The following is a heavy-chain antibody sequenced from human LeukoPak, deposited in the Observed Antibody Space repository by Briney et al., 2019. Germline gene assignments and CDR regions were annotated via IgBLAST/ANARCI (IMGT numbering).Heavy chain of an antibody. D-gene: IGHD6-13*01. CDR3: ARAAAAGTNY. CDR1: GFAFSSHS. Sequence: GGSLRLSCAASGFAFSSHSMNWVRQAPGKGLEWVSSISSSSSYIYYADSVKGRFTISRDNAKNSLYLQMNSLRAEDTAVYYCARAAAAGTNYWGQGTLVTVSS. CDR2: ISSSSSYI. J-gene: IGHJ4*02. V-gene: IGHV3-21*01.